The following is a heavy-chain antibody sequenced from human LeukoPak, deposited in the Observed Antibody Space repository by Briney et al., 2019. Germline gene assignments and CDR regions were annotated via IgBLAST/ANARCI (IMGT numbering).Heavy chain of an antibody. D-gene: IGHD4-17*01. J-gene: IGHJ4*02. CDR2: ISTGGGST. Sequence: GGSLRLSCAASGFTFSNYAMSCVREAPGEGLEWVSAISTGGGSTYYAASVKGRFTISRDNSKNTLCLQMNSLRAEDTAVYFCAGLTTVTPYYFDYWGQGTLVTVSS. V-gene: IGHV3-23*01. CDR3: AGLTTVTPYYFDY. CDR1: GFTFSNYA.